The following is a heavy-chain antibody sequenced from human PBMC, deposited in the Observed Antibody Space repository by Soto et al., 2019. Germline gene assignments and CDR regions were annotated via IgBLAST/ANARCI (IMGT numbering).Heavy chain of an antibody. V-gene: IGHV3-33*01. J-gene: IGHJ4*02. Sequence: QVQLVESGGGVVQPGRSLRLSCAASGFTFSNYGMHWVRQAPGKGLEWVAGTWHDGNNKYYGNSVRGRFTISRDNSANMLYLQMNFLRAEDTALYYCAREAGYEEQLGQQLPDFWGQGTLVTVSS. CDR3: AREAGYEEQLGQQLPDF. D-gene: IGHD6-13*01. CDR2: TWHDGNNK. CDR1: GFTFSNYG.